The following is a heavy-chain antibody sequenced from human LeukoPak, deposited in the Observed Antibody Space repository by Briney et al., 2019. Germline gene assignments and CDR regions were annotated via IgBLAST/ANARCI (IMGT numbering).Heavy chain of an antibody. CDR1: GYTFTGHY. J-gene: IGHJ4*02. CDR2: INPNSGGT. Sequence: GASVKVSCKPSGYTFTGHYMHWVRQAPGQGREWMGWINPNSGGTNYAQKFQGRVTMTRDTSISTAYMELSRLRSDDTAVYYCARAPTYYDILTGSGPHTPFDYWGQGTLVTVSS. V-gene: IGHV1-2*02. D-gene: IGHD3-9*01. CDR3: ARAPTYYDILTGSGPHTPFDY.